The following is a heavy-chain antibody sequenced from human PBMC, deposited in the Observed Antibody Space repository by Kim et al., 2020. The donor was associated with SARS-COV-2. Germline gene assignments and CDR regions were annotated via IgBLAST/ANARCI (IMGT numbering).Heavy chain of an antibody. Sequence: GGSLRLSCTASGFTFGDYAMSWFRQAPGKGLEWVGFIRSKAYGGTTEYAASVKGRFTISRDDSKSIAYLQMNSLKTEDTAVYYCTSFLEWLLYYFDYWGQGTLVTVSS. V-gene: IGHV3-49*03. J-gene: IGHJ4*02. CDR1: GFTFGDYA. D-gene: IGHD3-3*01. CDR2: IRSKAYGGTT. CDR3: TSFLEWLLYYFDY.